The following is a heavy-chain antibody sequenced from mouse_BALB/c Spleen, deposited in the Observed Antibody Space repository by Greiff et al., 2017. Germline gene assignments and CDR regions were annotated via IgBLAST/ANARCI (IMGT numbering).Heavy chain of an antibody. CDR1: GFSLTSYG. V-gene: IGHV2-2*02. J-gene: IGHJ3*01. CDR3: ASPIYYYGSAFAY. CDR2: IWSGGST. Sequence: QVQLKQSGPGLVQPSQSLSITCTVSGFSLTSYGVHWVRQSPGKGLEWLGVIWSGGSTGYNAAFISRLSISKDNSKSQVFFKMNSLQANDTAIYYCASPIYYYGSAFAYWGQGTLVTVSA. D-gene: IGHD1-1*01.